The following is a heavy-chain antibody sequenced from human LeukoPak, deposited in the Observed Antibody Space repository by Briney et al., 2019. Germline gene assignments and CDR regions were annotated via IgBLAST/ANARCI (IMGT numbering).Heavy chain of an antibody. CDR1: GFTLSSYE. J-gene: IGHJ5*02. Sequence: PGGSLRLSCAASGFTLSSYEMNWVRQAPGKGLEWVANIKQDGSEKYYVDSVKGRFTISRDNAKNSLYLQMNSLRAEDTAVYYCARDASYYDGFDPWGQGTLVTVSS. V-gene: IGHV3-7*05. D-gene: IGHD3-22*01. CDR3: ARDASYYDGFDP. CDR2: IKQDGSEK.